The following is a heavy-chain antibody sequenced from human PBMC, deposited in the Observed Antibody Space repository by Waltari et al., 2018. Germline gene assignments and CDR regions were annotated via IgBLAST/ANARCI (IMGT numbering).Heavy chain of an antibody. CDR3: ARILRDGYNYFDL. CDR1: GGSISSGSYY. D-gene: IGHD5-12*01. Sequence: QVQLQESGPGLVKPSQTLSLTCTVSGGSISSGSYYWSWIRPPAGKGLEWIGRIYTSGSTNYNPSLKSRVTISVDKSKNQFSLKLSSVTAADTAVYYCARILRDGYNYFDLWGRGTLVTVSS. CDR2: IYTSGST. J-gene: IGHJ2*01. V-gene: IGHV4-61*02.